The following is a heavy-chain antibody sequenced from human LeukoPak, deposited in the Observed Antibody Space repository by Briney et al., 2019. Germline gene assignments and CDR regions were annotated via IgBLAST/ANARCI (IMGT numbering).Heavy chain of an antibody. CDR3: AKVMMPYDSSGYLIDY. Sequence: GGSLRLSCAASGFTFSSYAMSWVRQAPGKGLEWVSAISGSGGSTYYADSVKGRFTISRDNSKNTLYLQMNSLRAEDTAVYYCAKVMMPYDSSGYLIDYWGQGTLVTVSS. D-gene: IGHD3-22*01. J-gene: IGHJ4*02. CDR1: GFTFSSYA. CDR2: ISGSGGST. V-gene: IGHV3-23*01.